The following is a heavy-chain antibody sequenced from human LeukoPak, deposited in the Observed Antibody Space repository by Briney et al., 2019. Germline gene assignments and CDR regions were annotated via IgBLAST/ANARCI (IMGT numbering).Heavy chain of an antibody. V-gene: IGHV4-34*01. CDR1: GGSFSGYY. D-gene: IGHD3-3*01. CDR3: ARFNDFWSGYKEGHDY. Sequence: SETLSLTCAVYGGSFSGYYWSWLRQPPGKGLEWIGEINHSGSTNYNPSLKSRVTISVDTSKNQFSLKLSSVTAADTAVCYCARFNDFWSGYKEGHDYWGQGTLVTVSS. J-gene: IGHJ4*02. CDR2: INHSGST.